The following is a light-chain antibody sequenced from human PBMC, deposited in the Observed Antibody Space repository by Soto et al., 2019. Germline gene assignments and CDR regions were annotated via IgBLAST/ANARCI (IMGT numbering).Light chain of an antibody. CDR1: QSISSE. CDR3: RQGQNLPLT. CDR2: GAS. J-gene: IGKJ2*01. Sequence: EIAMTQSPAPLSVPPGESATLSCRASQSISSELAWYQQKPGQPPRLLIYGASTRATGVPARFTGSGSGSDFTLTISGLQSEDFGVYYCRQGQNLPLTFGQGTRLEI. V-gene: IGKV3-15*01.